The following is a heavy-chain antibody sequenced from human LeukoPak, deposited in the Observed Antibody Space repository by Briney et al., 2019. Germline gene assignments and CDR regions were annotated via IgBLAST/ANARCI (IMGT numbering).Heavy chain of an antibody. V-gene: IGHV4-34*01. D-gene: IGHD4-17*01. CDR2: IKHSEST. CDR1: GGSFSGYY. CDR3: ARGRRTVTSYYYYYYYMDV. J-gene: IGHJ6*03. Sequence: PSETLSLTCAVYGGSFSGYYWSWIRQPPGKGLEWIGEIKHSESTNYNPSLKSRVTISVDTSKNQFSLKLSSVTAADTAVYYCARGRRTVTSYYYYYYYMDVWGKGTTVTVSS.